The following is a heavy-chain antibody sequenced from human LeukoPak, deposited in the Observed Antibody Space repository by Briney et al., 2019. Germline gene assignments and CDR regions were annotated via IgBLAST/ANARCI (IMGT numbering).Heavy chain of an antibody. J-gene: IGHJ4*02. Sequence: PSETLSLTCSVYGASITSGRYYWDWMRQAPGKGLERIGTIHYSGTPTFYNPSLESRVSLFSDTSRNDFSLRLRSVTAADTAVYYCAAGGDDAKAGYWGQGTLVTVSS. V-gene: IGHV4-39*02. CDR1: GASITSGRYY. D-gene: IGHD3-16*01. CDR3: AAGGDDAKAGY. CDR2: IHYSGTPT.